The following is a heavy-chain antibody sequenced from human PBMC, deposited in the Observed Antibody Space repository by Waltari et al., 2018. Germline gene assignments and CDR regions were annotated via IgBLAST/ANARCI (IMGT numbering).Heavy chain of an antibody. CDR1: GFTVSRHY. Sequence: EVPLVESGVGLIQPGGSLNLSCAASGFTVSRHYMSWVCHAPGKGLEWGSVIYSGGSTYYADSVKGRFNISRDNSKNTLYLQMNSLRAEDTAVYYCARETYGEYYYYGMDVWGQGTTVTVSS. CDR2: IYSGGST. D-gene: IGHD4-17*01. CDR3: ARETYGEYYYYGMDV. J-gene: IGHJ6*02. V-gene: IGHV3-53*01.